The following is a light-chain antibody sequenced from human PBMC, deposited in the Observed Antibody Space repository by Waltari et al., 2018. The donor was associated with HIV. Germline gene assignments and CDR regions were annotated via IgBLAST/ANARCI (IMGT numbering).Light chain of an antibody. V-gene: IGLV4-69*02. CDR1: SGHTNYA. CDR2: LKSDGSH. Sequence: QLVLTQSPSASASLGASVKLTCILSSGHTNYAIAWHQQQPEKGPRYLMNLKSDGSHSKGDGSPDRFSGASSGAERYLTISSLQSEDEADYYCQTWGTGIQVFGGGTKLTVL. J-gene: IGLJ3*02. CDR3: QTWGTGIQV.